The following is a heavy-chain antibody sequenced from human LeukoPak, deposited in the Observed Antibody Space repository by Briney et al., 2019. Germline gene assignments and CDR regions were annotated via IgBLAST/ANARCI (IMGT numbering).Heavy chain of an antibody. Sequence: PGGSLRLSCTGSGFTVGTTSMSWARQSPGQGLEWVSVIYRGGSTYYADSVNGRFTISRDNSRNSLSLQMNSLRAEDTAFYYCASARESCHGAECYEYFQHWGQGTLVTVSS. CDR3: ASARESCHGAECYEYFQH. CDR1: GFTVGTTS. J-gene: IGHJ1*01. D-gene: IGHD4/OR15-4a*01. V-gene: IGHV3-53*01. CDR2: IYRGGST.